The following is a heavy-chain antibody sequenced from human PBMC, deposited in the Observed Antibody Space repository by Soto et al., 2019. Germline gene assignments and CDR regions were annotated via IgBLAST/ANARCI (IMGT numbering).Heavy chain of an antibody. J-gene: IGHJ4*02. CDR3: AKDSGYDSTD. Sequence: EVQLLESGGGLVQPGGSLRLSCAASGFTFSSSGMSWVRQPLGKGLEWISGLSGSDGRTTYADSVKGRFTISRDNSKNTLYLQMVSLRVEDTAVYYCAKDSGYDSTDWGQGTLVTVSS. V-gene: IGHV3-23*01. CDR2: LSGSDGRT. CDR1: GFTFSSSG. D-gene: IGHD3-22*01.